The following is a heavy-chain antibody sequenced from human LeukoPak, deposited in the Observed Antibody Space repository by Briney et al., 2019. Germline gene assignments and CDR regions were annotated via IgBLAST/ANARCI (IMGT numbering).Heavy chain of an antibody. D-gene: IGHD4-17*01. CDR1: GYTVTNYG. Sequence: ASVKVSCKASGYTVTNYGISWVRQAPGQGLEWMGWISSYNGNTNYAQKLQGRVTMTTDTSTSTAYMELRSLRSDDTAVYYCARNPSTALDYWGQGTLVTVSS. J-gene: IGHJ4*02. CDR3: ARNPSTALDY. V-gene: IGHV1-18*01. CDR2: ISSYNGNT.